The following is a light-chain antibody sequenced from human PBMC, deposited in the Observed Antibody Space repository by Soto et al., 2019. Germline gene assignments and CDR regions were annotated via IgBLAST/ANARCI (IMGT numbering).Light chain of an antibody. CDR1: QSVLYSSNDKNY. CDR3: QQYYITPFT. Sequence: DIVMTQSPDSLAVSLGERASINCRSNQSVLYSSNDKNYLAWYQQKPGQPPKLLIYWASSRESGVPARFSGSGSGTEFTLTISSLQAEDVAVYYCQQYYITPFTFGPGTIVEIK. J-gene: IGKJ3*01. CDR2: WAS. V-gene: IGKV4-1*01.